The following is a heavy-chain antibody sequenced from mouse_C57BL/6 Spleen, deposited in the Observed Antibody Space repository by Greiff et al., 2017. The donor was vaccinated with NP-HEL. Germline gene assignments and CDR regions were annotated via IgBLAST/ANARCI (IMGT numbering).Heavy chain of an antibody. CDR2: IDPNSGDT. CDR3: ARYYYGSSYFDY. D-gene: IGHD1-1*01. CDR1: GYTFTSYW. Sequence: VQLQQPGAELVKPGASVKLSCKASGYTFTSYWMHWVKLRPGRGLEWVGRIDPNSGDTKYNEKFKSKATLTVDKPSSPAYMQLSSLTSEDSAVYYCARYYYGSSYFDYWGQGTTLTVSS. J-gene: IGHJ2*01. V-gene: IGHV1-72*01.